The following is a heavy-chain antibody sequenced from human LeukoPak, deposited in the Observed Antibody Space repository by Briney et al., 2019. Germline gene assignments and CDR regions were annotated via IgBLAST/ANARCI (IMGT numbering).Heavy chain of an antibody. V-gene: IGHV3-23*01. CDR2: ISAGGGST. J-gene: IGHJ4*02. CDR1: GFTFSSYA. CDR3: ARGEGYNFWAY. Sequence: PGGSLRLSCAASGFTFSSYAMSWVRQAPGKGLEWVSGISAGGGSTYYADSVKGRFTISRDTSKNTLSLQMNSLRAEDTAVYYCARGEGYNFWAYWGQGTLVTVSS. D-gene: IGHD5-24*01.